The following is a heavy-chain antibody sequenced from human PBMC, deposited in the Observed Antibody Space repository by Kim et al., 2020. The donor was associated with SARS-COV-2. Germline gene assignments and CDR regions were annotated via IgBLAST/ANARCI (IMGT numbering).Heavy chain of an antibody. V-gene: IGHV3-23*01. D-gene: IGHD3-22*01. J-gene: IGHJ1*01. CDR2: ISGSDGST. CDR3: AKHFGSSGSEFQH. Sequence: GGSLRLSCAASGFTFSAYAMSWVRQAPGKGLEWVSGISGSDGSTSYADSVKGRFIISRDNSKNTLHLQMNGLRAEDTAVYYCAKHFGSSGSEFQHWDQGTLVTVSS. CDR1: GFTFSAYA.